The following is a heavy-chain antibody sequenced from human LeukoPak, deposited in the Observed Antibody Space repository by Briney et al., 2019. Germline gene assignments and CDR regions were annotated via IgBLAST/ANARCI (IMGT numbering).Heavy chain of an antibody. Sequence: GGSLRLSCAASGFTLSSHTMNWVRQAPGRGLEWVSAISTNDIQYADSVKGRFTISRDNSKNTLYLQMNSLRAEDTAVYYCAKDSRIQLWLPVHIVDAFDIWGQGTMVTVSS. J-gene: IGHJ3*02. CDR1: GFTLSSHT. D-gene: IGHD5-18*01. CDR2: ISTNDI. V-gene: IGHV3-21*01. CDR3: AKDSRIQLWLPVHIVDAFDI.